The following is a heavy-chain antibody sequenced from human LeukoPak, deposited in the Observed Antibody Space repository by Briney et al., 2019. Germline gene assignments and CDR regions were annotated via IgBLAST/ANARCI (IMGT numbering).Heavy chain of an antibody. Sequence: ASVTVSCKVSGYSLIDLSMYWVRQAPGKGLEWMGGFDPDDGETTYAQRFKGRVTMTEDTSTDTAYMELSNLRSVDTAVYYCAADSQKTEVPATDHWGQGTLVTVSS. CDR1: GYSLIDLS. CDR2: FDPDDGET. J-gene: IGHJ4*02. D-gene: IGHD1-1*01. V-gene: IGHV1-24*01. CDR3: AADSQKTEVPATDH.